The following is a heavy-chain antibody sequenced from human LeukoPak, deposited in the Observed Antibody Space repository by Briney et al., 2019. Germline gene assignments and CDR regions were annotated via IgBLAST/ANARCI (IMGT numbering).Heavy chain of an antibody. CDR2: IHHSGST. CDR1: GGSFNDYY. Sequence: PSETLSLTCAVYGGSFNDYYWSWIRQPPGKGLEWIGEIHHSGSTIYNPSLKSRVTISVDTSKNQFSLNLSSVTAADTAVYYCARSHYYDSSGSQNNWFDPWGQGTLVTVSS. J-gene: IGHJ5*02. CDR3: ARSHYYDSSGSQNNWFDP. D-gene: IGHD3-22*01. V-gene: IGHV4-34*01.